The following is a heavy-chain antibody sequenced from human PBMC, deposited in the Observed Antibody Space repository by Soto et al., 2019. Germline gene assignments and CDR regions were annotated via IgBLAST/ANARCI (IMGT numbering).Heavy chain of an antibody. V-gene: IGHV4-30-2*01. CDR3: ARGGDDGIDS. CDR2: IYHSGST. D-gene: IGHD2-21*01. CDR1: GGSISSGDYS. Sequence: QLQLQESGSGLVKPSQTLSLTCAVSGGSISSGDYSWGWIRQPPGKGLEWIGYIYHSGSTYYYPSLRSRVTISVDRSKNQFSLKLSSVTAADTAVYYCARGGDDGIDSWGQGSLVTVSS. J-gene: IGHJ4*02.